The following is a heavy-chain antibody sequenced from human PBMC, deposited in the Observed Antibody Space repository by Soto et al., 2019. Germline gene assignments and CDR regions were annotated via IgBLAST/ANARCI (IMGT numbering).Heavy chain of an antibody. CDR3: ASGRLVSRYYGLDV. CDR2: IFTSGNT. Sequence: TLSLTCTVSGGSMNDYYWSWIRQPAGKGLEWIGRIFTSGNTNYNPSLRSRLTMSVDTSTNQVSLRLTSVTAADTAVYYCASGRLVSRYYGLDVWGQGTTVTVSS. V-gene: IGHV4-4*07. J-gene: IGHJ6*02. D-gene: IGHD6-6*01. CDR1: GGSMNDYY.